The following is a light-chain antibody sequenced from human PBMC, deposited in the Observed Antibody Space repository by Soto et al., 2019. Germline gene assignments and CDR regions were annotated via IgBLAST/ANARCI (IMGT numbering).Light chain of an antibody. V-gene: IGKV1-5*03. CDR1: QSISSW. CDR2: NAS. J-gene: IGKJ2*01. Sequence: DIQMTQSPSTLSASVGDRVTITCRASQSISSWLAWYQQKPGKAPKLLIYNASSLENGVPSRFSGSGSGTDFTLTLSSLQRADVANYHCQKYNSYPYTFGQGTKLEI. CDR3: QKYNSYPYT.